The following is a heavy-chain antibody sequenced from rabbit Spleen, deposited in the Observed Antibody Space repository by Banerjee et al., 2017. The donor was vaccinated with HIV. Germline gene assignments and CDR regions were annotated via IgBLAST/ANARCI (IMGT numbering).Heavy chain of an antibody. CDR3: ARDVENGGYDYFNL. CDR1: GFTISSSHW. Sequence: QQQLVESGGGLVKPGASLTLTCKASGFTISSSHWIWWVRRAPGKGLEWIGTIATGKPVYATWAKGRFTISKTSSTTVTLQMTSLTGADTATYFCARDVENGGYDYFNLWGQGTLVTVS. D-gene: IGHD1-1*01. V-gene: IGHV1S45*01. CDR2: IATGKP. J-gene: IGHJ4*01.